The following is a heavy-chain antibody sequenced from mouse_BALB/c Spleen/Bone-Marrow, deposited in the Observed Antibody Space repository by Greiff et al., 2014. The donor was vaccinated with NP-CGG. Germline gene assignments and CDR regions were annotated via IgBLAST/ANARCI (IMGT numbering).Heavy chain of an antibody. CDR2: ISPGDGNT. J-gene: IGHJ2*01. V-gene: IGHV1S56*01. CDR1: GYTFTTYD. Sequence: VQLQESGPELVKPGALVKISCKASGYTFTTYDINWVKQRPGQGLEWIGWISPGDGNTNYNEKFKGKATLTADKSSSTAYMQLSSLTSENSAVYFCARGGDYHYFDYWGHGTTLTVSS. D-gene: IGHD2-4*01. CDR3: ARGGDYHYFDY.